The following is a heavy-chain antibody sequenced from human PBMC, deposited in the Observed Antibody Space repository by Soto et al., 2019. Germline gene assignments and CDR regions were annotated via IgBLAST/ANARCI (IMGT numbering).Heavy chain of an antibody. D-gene: IGHD6-6*01. V-gene: IGHV4-38-2*01. CDR1: GYSIRSGYF. J-gene: IGHJ6*02. CDR2: MYHSGIT. Sequence: SETLSLTCAVSGYSIRSGYFWGWIRQPPGKGLEWIGSMYHSGITHYNLSLKSRVTISVDTSKNQLSLKLSSATAADTAVYYCARSMYSTSAQLYYGMDVWGQGTTVTVSS. CDR3: ARSMYSTSAQLYYGMDV.